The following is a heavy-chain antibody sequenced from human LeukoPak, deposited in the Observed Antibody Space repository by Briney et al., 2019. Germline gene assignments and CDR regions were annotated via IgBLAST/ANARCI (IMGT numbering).Heavy chain of an antibody. Sequence: GGSLRLSCAASGFTFSGSAMHWVRQAPGKGLEWVAVISYDGSNKYYADSVKGRFTISRDNSKNTLYLQMNSLRAEDTAVYYCARDPGRLYGSGYYMDVWGKGTTVTVSS. V-gene: IGHV3-30*04. D-gene: IGHD3-10*01. CDR3: ARDPGRLYGSGYYMDV. CDR1: GFTFSGSA. J-gene: IGHJ6*03. CDR2: ISYDGSNK.